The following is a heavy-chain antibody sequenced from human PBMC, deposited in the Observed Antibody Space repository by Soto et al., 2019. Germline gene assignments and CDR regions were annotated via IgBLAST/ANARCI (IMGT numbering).Heavy chain of an antibody. CDR1: GGSISGHY. CDR2: IFYSGST. V-gene: IGHV4-59*11. J-gene: IGHJ5*02. D-gene: IGHD1-26*01. Sequence: SETLSLTCTVSGGSISGHYWSWIRQPPGKGLEWIGHIFYSGSTNYNPSLKSRVTMSIDTSKSQFSLKLTSVTAADTAVYYCARGETSFDPWGQGTLVTVSS. CDR3: ARGETSFDP.